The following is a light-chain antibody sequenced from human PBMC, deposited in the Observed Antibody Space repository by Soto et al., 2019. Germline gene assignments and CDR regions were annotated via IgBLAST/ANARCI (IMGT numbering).Light chain of an antibody. CDR3: QVWESGVDYV. CDR1: NIGSKH. CDR2: DSY. Sequence: SYVLTQPPSVSVAPGQTARIPCGGDNIGSKHVQWYQQKPGQAPLLVIYDSYDRPSGIPERFSASVSGNTATLTISRVEVGDEADYYCQVWESGVDYVFGTGTKLTVL. J-gene: IGLJ1*01. V-gene: IGLV3-21*02.